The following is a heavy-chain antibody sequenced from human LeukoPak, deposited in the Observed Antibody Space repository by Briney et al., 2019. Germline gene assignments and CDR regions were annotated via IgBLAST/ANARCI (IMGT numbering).Heavy chain of an antibody. J-gene: IGHJ4*02. CDR3: ARERMTYDFWSGYRREGFDY. D-gene: IGHD3-3*01. CDR1: GGSISSYY. V-gene: IGHV4-4*07. Sequence: PSETLSLTCTVSGGSISSYYWSWIRQPAGKGLEWIGRIYTSGSTNYNPSLKSRVIMSVDTSKNQFSLKLSSVTAADTAVYYCARERMTYDFWSGYRREGFDYWGQGTLVTVSS. CDR2: IYTSGST.